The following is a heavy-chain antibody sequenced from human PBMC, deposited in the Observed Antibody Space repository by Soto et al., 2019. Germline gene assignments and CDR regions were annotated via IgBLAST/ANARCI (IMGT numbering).Heavy chain of an antibody. CDR1: GGSISSGDFY. Sequence: PSETLSLTRTVSGGSISSGDFYWSWIRQPPGKGLEWIGYIYYSGSTYYNPSLKSRVTISVDTSKNQFSLKLSSVTAADTAVYYCARVANYYDSSGYSNFDYWGQGTLVTVSS. V-gene: IGHV4-30-4*01. D-gene: IGHD3-22*01. CDR2: IYYSGST. CDR3: ARVANYYDSSGYSNFDY. J-gene: IGHJ4*02.